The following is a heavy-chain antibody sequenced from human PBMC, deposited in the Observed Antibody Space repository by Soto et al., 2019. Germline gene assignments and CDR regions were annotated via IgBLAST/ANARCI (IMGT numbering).Heavy chain of an antibody. CDR1: GFPCCSYD. D-gene: IGHD2-8*02. J-gene: IGHJ3*01. Sequence: RGSLRLSCAASGFPCCSYDMTLVRQAPGKGLEWVSTILVDGRTFYVDSVKGRFTISRDNSRNTVYLQMNSLTAGDTALYYCAKATATGGGAFDFCGQGTMVTVSS. CDR3: AKATATGGGAFDF. V-gene: IGHV3-23*01. CDR2: ILVDGRT.